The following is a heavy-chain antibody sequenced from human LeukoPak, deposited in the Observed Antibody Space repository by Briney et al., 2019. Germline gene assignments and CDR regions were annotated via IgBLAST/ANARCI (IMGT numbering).Heavy chain of an antibody. D-gene: IGHD6-13*01. V-gene: IGHV3-11*01. Sequence: GGSLRLSCAASGFTFSDYYMSWIRQAPGKGLEWVSYISSSGSAIYYADSVKGRFAISRDNAKNSLYLQMNSLRAEDTAVYYCARVDSSNWFRGTNYFDYWGQGTLVTVSS. CDR2: ISSSGSAI. CDR3: ARVDSSNWFRGTNYFDY. CDR1: GFTFSDYY. J-gene: IGHJ4*02.